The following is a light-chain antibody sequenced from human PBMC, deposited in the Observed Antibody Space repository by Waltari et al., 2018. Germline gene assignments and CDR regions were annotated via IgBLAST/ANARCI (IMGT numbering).Light chain of an antibody. J-gene: IGKJ2*01. Sequence: EIVLTQSPGTLSLSPGERANLSCRASQSVSSNYLAWYQQKPGQAPRLLIYGASNRASGIPDRFSGTGSGTDFTLTISSLEPEDFAIYYCQQYGSSPPYTFGQGTKLEI. CDR1: QSVSSNY. CDR3: QQYGSSPPYT. V-gene: IGKV3-20*01. CDR2: GAS.